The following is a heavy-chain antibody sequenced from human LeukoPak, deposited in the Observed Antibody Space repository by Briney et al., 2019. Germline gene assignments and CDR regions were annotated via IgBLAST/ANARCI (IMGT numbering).Heavy chain of an antibody. J-gene: IGHJ6*03. D-gene: IGHD1-26*01. V-gene: IGHV3-23*01. CDR2: ISGSGGST. CDR1: GFTFSSYG. CDR3: ARDPYSGSYGDYYYYYMDV. Sequence: GGTLRLSCAASGFTFSSYGMSWVRQAPGKGLEWVSAISGSGGSTYYADSVKGRFTISRDNAKNSLYLQMNSLRDEDTAVYYCARDPYSGSYGDYYYYYMDVWGKGTTVTISS.